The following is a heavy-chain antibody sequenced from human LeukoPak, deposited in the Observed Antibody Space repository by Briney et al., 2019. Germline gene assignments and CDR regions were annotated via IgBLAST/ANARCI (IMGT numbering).Heavy chain of an antibody. Sequence: SETLSLTCTVSGGSISSYYWSWIRQPPGKGLEWIGYIYYSGSTNYNPSLKSRVTISVDTSKNQFSLKLSSVTAADTAVYYCALSRGVPALDYWGQGTLVTVSS. D-gene: IGHD3-10*01. CDR3: ALSRGVPALDY. J-gene: IGHJ4*02. CDR2: IYYSGST. CDR1: GGSISSYY. V-gene: IGHV4-59*08.